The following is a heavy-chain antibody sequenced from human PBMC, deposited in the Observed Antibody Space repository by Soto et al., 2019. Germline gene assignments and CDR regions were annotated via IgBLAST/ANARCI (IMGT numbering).Heavy chain of an antibody. V-gene: IGHV3-30-3*01. CDR3: ARDEGTAMGRNWLDP. J-gene: IGHJ5*02. CDR2: ISYDGSNK. D-gene: IGHD5-18*01. CDR1: GFTFSSYA. Sequence: GGSLRLSCAASGFTFSSYAMHWVRQAPGKGLEWVAVISYDGSNKYYADSVKGRFTISRDNSKNTLYLQMNSLRAEDTAVYYCARDEGTAMGRNWLDPCGQGTLVTVYS.